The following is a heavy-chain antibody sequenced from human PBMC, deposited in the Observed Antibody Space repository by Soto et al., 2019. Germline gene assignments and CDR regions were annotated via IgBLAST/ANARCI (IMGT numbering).Heavy chain of an antibody. Sequence: QVQLVQSGAEVKKPGSSVKVSCKASGGTFGSYAISWVRQAPGQGLEWMGGIIPIPGTANYAQKFQGRVTIAAEETTTTAYTELRSLRAEDTAVYYCARVQCSSTSLELYYYYYYGMDVWGQGTTVTVSS. CDR2: IIPIPGTA. D-gene: IGHD2-2*01. CDR3: ARVQCSSTSLELYYYYYYGMDV. CDR1: GGTFGSYA. J-gene: IGHJ6*02. V-gene: IGHV1-69*01.